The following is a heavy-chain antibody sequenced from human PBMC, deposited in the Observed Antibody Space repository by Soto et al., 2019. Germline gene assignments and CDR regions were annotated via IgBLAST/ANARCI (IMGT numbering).Heavy chain of an antibody. CDR3: ARISLYDSSGYYYSLLYDY. Sequence: ASVKVSCKASGYTFTSYGISWVRQAPGQGLEWVGWISAYNGNTNYAQKLQGRVTMTTDTSTSTAYMELRSLRSDDTAVYYCARISLYDSSGYYYSLLYDYWGQGTLVTVSS. CDR1: GYTFTSYG. J-gene: IGHJ4*02. CDR2: ISAYNGNT. D-gene: IGHD3-22*01. V-gene: IGHV1-18*01.